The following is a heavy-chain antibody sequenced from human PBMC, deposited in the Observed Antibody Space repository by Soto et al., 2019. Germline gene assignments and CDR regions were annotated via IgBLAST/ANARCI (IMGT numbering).Heavy chain of an antibody. Sequence: PSETLSLTCTVSGGSISSYYWSWIRQPPGKGLEWIGYIYYSGSTNYNPSLKSRDTISVDTSKNQISQKLRSVTAADTAVYYCARRYGGNFDYWGQGTLVTVSS. CDR1: GGSISSYY. V-gene: IGHV4-59*01. J-gene: IGHJ4*02. CDR2: IYYSGST. D-gene: IGHD1-26*01. CDR3: ARRYGGNFDY.